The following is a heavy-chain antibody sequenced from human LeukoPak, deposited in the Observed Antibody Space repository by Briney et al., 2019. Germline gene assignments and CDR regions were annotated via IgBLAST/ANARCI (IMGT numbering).Heavy chain of an antibody. CDR2: INHSGST. CDR1: GGSFSGYY. D-gene: IGHD3-10*01. CDR3: ARGRLGFGVFGPGKVCGMDV. Sequence: SETLSLTCAVYGGSFSGYYWSWIRQPPGKGLEWIGEINHSGSTNYNLSLKSRVTISVDTSKNQFSLKLSSVTAADTAVYYCARGRLGFGVFGPGKVCGMDVWGQGTTVTVSS. V-gene: IGHV4-34*01. J-gene: IGHJ6*02.